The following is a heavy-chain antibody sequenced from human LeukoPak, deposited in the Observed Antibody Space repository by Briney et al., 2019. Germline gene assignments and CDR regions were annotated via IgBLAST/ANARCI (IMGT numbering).Heavy chain of an antibody. J-gene: IGHJ3*02. D-gene: IGHD2-15*01. Sequence: GGSLRLSCAASGFTFSSYGMHWVRQAPGKGLEWVAVISYDGSNKYYADSVKGRFTISRDNSKNTLCLQMNSLRAEDTAVYYCAKECPGYAFDIWGQGTMVTVSS. V-gene: IGHV3-30*18. CDR3: AKECPGYAFDI. CDR1: GFTFSSYG. CDR2: ISYDGSNK.